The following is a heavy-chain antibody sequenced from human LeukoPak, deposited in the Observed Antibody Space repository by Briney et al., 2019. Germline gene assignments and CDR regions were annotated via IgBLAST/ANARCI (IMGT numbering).Heavy chain of an antibody. D-gene: IGHD3-10*01. CDR3: ARPRRMYGSGSYAFDI. J-gene: IGHJ3*02. V-gene: IGHV3-48*04. Sequence: GGSLRPSCAASGFTFSSYSMNRVRQAPGKGLEWVSYISSSSSTIYYADSVKGRFTISRDNAKNSLYLQMNSLRAEDTAVYYCARPRRMYGSGSYAFDIWGQGTMVTVSS. CDR2: ISSSSSTI. CDR1: GFTFSSYS.